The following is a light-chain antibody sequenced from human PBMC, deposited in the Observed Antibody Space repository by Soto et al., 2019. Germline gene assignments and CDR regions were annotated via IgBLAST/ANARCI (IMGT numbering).Light chain of an antibody. V-gene: IGKV3-11*01. Sequence: EVVLTQSPATLSSSPGERVTLSCRASQSVNNYLAWYQQKPGQAPRLLIYHSSNRAAGIPARFSGSGSGTTFTLSISSLEAEDFADYFCHQRSNWPKVTFGQGTRLEIK. CDR2: HSS. J-gene: IGKJ5*01. CDR1: QSVNNY. CDR3: HQRSNWPKVT.